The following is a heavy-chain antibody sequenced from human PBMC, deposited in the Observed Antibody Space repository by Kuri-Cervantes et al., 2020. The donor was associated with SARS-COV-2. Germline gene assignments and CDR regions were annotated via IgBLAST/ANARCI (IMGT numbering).Heavy chain of an antibody. J-gene: IGHJ6*01. Sequence: SETLSLTCSVSGDTIVSDDYYWGWIRQPPGKGLEWIGYIYYSGSTNYNPSLKSRVTISVDTSKNQFSLKLSSVTAADTAVYYCATYSSSHRGYYYYYGMDVWGQGTTVTVSS. CDR3: ATYSSSHRGYYYYYGMDV. V-gene: IGHV4-61*05. CDR1: GDTIVSDDYY. D-gene: IGHD6-6*01. CDR2: IYYSGST.